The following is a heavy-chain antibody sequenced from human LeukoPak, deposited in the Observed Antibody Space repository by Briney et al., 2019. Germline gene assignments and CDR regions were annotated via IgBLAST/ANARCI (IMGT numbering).Heavy chain of an antibody. J-gene: IGHJ4*02. CDR3: ARARKTRGITGTTFDY. V-gene: IGHV4-59*01. CDR1: GGSISSYY. CDR2: IYYSGST. D-gene: IGHD1-7*01. Sequence: SETLSLTCTVSGGSISSYYWSWIRQPPGKGLEWIGYIYYSGSTNYNPSLKSRVTISVDTSKSQFSLKLSSVTAADTAVYYCARARKTRGITGTTFDYWGQGTLVTVSS.